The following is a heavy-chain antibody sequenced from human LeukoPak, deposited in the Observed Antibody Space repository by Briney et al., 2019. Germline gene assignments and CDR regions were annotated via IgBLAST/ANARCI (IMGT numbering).Heavy chain of an antibody. V-gene: IGHV4-34*01. D-gene: IGHD2-15*01. Sequence: PSETLSLTCAVYGGSFSGYYWSWIRQPPGKGLEWIGEINHSGSTKYNPSLKSRVTISVDTSKIQFSLKLSSVTAADTAVYYCARGISDCSGGSCYSPYAFDIWGQGTIVTVSS. CDR1: GGSFSGYY. CDR3: ARGISDCSGGSCYSPYAFDI. J-gene: IGHJ3*02. CDR2: INHSGST.